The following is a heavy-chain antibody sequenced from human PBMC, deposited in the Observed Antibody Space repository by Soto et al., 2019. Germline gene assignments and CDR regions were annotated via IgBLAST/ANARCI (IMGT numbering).Heavy chain of an antibody. CDR1: GFTFSNYD. CDR3: AREAPMDV. J-gene: IGHJ6*02. Sequence: PGGSLRLSCAASGFTFSNYDMHWVRQAPGEGLEWVSGIGAASDTYYPVSVQGRFTISRDNSKNTLYLEMSSLRADDTAVYYCAREAPMDVWGQGTTVTVSS. CDR2: IGAASDT. V-gene: IGHV3-13*01.